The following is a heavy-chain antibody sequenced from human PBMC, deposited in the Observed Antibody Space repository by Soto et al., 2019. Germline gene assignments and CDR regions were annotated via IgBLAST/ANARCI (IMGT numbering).Heavy chain of an antibody. D-gene: IGHD3-3*01. Sequence: GGSLRLSCAASGFTFSSYAMSWVRQAPGKGLEWVSAISGSGGSTYYADSVKGRFTISRDNSKNTLYLQMNSLRVEDTAVYYCAKDGVLRFLEWLSPMDVWGQGTTVNVSS. CDR2: ISGSGGST. V-gene: IGHV3-23*01. CDR1: GFTFSSYA. J-gene: IGHJ6*02. CDR3: AKDGVLRFLEWLSPMDV.